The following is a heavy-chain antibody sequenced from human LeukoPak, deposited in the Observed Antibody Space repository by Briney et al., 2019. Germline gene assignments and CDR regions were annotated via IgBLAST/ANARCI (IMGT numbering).Heavy chain of an antibody. J-gene: IGHJ5*02. D-gene: IGHD6-13*01. CDR3: ARQQGSSSHDLGWFDP. CDR1: GYSFTTHW. V-gene: IGHV5-51*01. CDR2: IQPSDSDT. Sequence: GESLKISCKGSGYSFTTHWIAWVRQMPGKGLEWMGIIQPSDSDTRYSPSFQGQVTISADKSISTAYLQWSSLKASDTAMYYCARQQGSSSHDLGWFDPWGQGTLVTVSS.